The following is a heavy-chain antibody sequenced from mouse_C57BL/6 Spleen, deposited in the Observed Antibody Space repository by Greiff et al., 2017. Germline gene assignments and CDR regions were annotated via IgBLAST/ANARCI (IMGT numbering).Heavy chain of an antibody. CDR1: GYTFTSYW. CDR2: IDPNSGGT. CDR3: ETLWLPDFDY. V-gene: IGHV1-62-3*01. D-gene: IGHD2-2*01. J-gene: IGHJ2*01. Sequence: QVQLQQPGAELVKPGASVKLSCKASGYTFTSYWMHWVKQTPGRGLEWIGRIDPNSGGTTYNEEVKGKATLTVDKTASTAYMQLSSLTSEDTAVYYCETLWLPDFDYWGQGTTLTVSS.